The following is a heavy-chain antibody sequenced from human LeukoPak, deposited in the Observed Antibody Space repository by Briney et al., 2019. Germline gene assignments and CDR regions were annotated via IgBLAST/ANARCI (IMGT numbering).Heavy chain of an antibody. J-gene: IGHJ5*02. CDR3: ARLLAIGRFDP. CDR2: IHHTGGP. Sequence: SGTLSLTCAVSGASITTSNWWSWVRQPPGKGLEWIGDIHHTGGPSYNPSLKSRVTISVDKSQTQFSLKLTSVTAADTAIYYCARLLAIGRFDPWGQGTLVTVSS. D-gene: IGHD2-8*02. V-gene: IGHV4-4*02. CDR1: GASITTSNW.